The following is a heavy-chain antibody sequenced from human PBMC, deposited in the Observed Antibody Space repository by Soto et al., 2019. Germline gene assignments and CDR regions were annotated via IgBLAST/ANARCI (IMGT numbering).Heavy chain of an antibody. CDR1: GFTFSSYG. J-gene: IGHJ6*02. CDR2: ISYDGSIK. D-gene: IGHD1-26*01. Sequence: GSLRLSCAASGFTFSSYGMHWVRQAPGKGLEWVAVISYDGSIKYYADSVKGRFTISRDNSKNTLYLQMNSLRAEDTAVYYCAKDVVVGATTGLGDYYYYYGMDVWGQGTTVTVSS. CDR3: AKDVVVGATTGLGDYYYYYGMDV. V-gene: IGHV3-30*18.